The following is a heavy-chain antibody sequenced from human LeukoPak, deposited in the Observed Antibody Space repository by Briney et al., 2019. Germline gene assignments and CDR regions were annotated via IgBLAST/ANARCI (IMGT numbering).Heavy chain of an antibody. D-gene: IGHD1-26*01. CDR1: GFTFSSYS. CDR3: ARDRATTEIGRFDY. Sequence: GGSLRLSCAASGFTFSSYSMNWVRQAPGKGLGWVSYISGTSRTIYYADSVKGRFTISRDNAKNSLSLQMNSLRDEDTAVYYCARDRATTEIGRFDYWGQGTLVTVSS. V-gene: IGHV3-48*02. J-gene: IGHJ4*02. CDR2: ISGTSRTI.